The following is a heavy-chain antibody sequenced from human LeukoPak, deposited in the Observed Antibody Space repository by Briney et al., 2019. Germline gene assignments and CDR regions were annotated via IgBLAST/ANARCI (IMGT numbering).Heavy chain of an antibody. CDR3: AKDPDVAGTSY. D-gene: IGHD6-19*01. Sequence: GGSLRLSCAASGFTFSSYGMSWVRQAPGKGLEWVSAISGSGGSTYYADSVKGRFTISRDNSENTLYLQMNSLRAEDTAVYYCAKDPDVAGTSYWGQGTLVTVSS. CDR1: GFTFSSYG. V-gene: IGHV3-23*01. J-gene: IGHJ4*02. CDR2: ISGSGGST.